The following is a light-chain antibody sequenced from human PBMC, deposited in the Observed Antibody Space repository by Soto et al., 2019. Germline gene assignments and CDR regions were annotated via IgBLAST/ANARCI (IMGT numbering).Light chain of an antibody. V-gene: IGKV1-17*01. CDR2: AAS. CDR3: LQHNTDPCP. Sequence: DIQMTQSPSSLSASVGDRVTITCRASQGIRIDLGWYQHKQGKAPKRLIFAASSFRSGVPSRFSRNGSEAELTRSISSLHPEYFLTYYCLQHNTDPCPFGQGTTVEIQ. CDR1: QGIRID. J-gene: IGKJ1*01.